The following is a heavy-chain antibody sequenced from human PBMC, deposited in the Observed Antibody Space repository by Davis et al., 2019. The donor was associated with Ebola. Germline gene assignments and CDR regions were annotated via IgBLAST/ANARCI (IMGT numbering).Heavy chain of an antibody. J-gene: IGHJ4*02. CDR3: ASASFGYNSGWYADY. CDR2: VNGGNGNT. Sequence: ASVKVSCKASGYTLTKYAIHWVRQAPGQRLEWMGWVNGGNGNTKYSQRFQGRVTITTDTSASTVYLDLTSLRSEDTAVFYCASASFGYNSGWYADYWGPGSLVTVSS. CDR1: GYTLTKYA. V-gene: IGHV1-3*01. D-gene: IGHD6-19*01.